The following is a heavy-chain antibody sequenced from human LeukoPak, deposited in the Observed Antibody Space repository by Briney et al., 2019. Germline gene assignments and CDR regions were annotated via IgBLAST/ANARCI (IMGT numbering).Heavy chain of an antibody. CDR1: GFTFSSYD. D-gene: IGHD3-3*01. CDR3: ARDWAIFGVPDY. CDR2: IGTAGDT. Sequence: GGSLRLSCAASGFTFSSYDMHWVRQATGKGLEWVSAIGTAGDTHYPGSVKGRFTISRENAKNSLYLQMNSLRAGDTAVYYCARDWAIFGVPDYWGQGTLVTVSS. J-gene: IGHJ4*02. V-gene: IGHV3-13*01.